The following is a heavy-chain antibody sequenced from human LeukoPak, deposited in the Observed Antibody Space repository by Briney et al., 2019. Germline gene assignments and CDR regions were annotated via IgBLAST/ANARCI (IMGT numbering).Heavy chain of an antibody. V-gene: IGHV3-74*01. D-gene: IGHD4-17*01. CDR1: GFTFSSYW. CDR3: ILDFGLCNQRYYFDY. J-gene: IGHJ4*02. CDR2: INSDGSST. Sequence: GGSLRLSCAASGFTFSSYWMHWVRQAPGKGLVWVSRINSDGSSTSYADSVKGRFTISRDNAKNTLYLQMNSLRAEDTAVYYCILDFGLCNQRYYFDYWGQGTLVTVSS.